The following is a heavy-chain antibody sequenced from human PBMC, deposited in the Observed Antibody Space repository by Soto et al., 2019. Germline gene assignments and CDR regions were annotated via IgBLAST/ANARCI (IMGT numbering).Heavy chain of an antibody. Sequence: RRLSCAASGFTFSSYAMSWVRQAPGKGLEWVSAISGSGGSTYYADSVKGRFTISRDNSKNTLYLQMNSLRAEDTAVYYCAKDPHDYGDYARFDYWGQGALVTVSS. D-gene: IGHD4-17*01. CDR2: ISGSGGST. CDR1: GFTFSSYA. V-gene: IGHV3-23*01. CDR3: AKDPHDYGDYARFDY. J-gene: IGHJ4*02.